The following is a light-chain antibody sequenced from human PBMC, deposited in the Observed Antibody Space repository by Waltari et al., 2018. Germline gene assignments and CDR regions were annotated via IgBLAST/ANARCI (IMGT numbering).Light chain of an antibody. J-gene: IGKJ1*01. CDR2: GAS. V-gene: IGKV3-20*01. CDR1: QSDSSSY. Sequence: EIVLTQSPGTLSLSPGDRATLSCRASQSDSSSYLAWYQQKPGQAPRLLIYGASSRATVIPDRVSVSGSGTDFTLTISRLEPEDFAVYYCQQYGSPPTFGQGTKVEIK. CDR3: QQYGSPPT.